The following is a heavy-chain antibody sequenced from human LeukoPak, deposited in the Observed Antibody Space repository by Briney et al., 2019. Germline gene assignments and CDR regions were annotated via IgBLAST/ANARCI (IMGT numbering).Heavy chain of an antibody. J-gene: IGHJ4*02. Sequence: GGSLRLSCAASRFTFSSYSMNWVRQAPGKGLEWVSSISSSSSYIYYADSVKGRFTISRDNAKNSLYLQMNSLRAEDTAVYYCARGRYSSGWDETFDYWGQGTLVTVSS. CDR2: ISSSSSYI. CDR3: ARGRYSSGWDETFDY. CDR1: RFTFSSYS. D-gene: IGHD6-19*01. V-gene: IGHV3-21*01.